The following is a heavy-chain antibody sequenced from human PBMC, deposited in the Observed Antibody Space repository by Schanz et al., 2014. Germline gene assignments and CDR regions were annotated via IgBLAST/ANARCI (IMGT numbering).Heavy chain of an antibody. CDR3: ARDDKRYFDWLSTFDL. Sequence: QVQLVESGGGVVQPWGSLRLSCESSGFTFNGHAMHWVRQAPGKGLEWVAVTSYDGSQKYYTDSVKGRFTVSRDNSKNTLYLQLNSLRAEDTAVYYCARDDKRYFDWLSTFDLWGQGTMVAVSS. D-gene: IGHD3-9*01. CDR1: GFTFNGHA. CDR2: TSYDGSQK. J-gene: IGHJ3*01. V-gene: IGHV3-30*04.